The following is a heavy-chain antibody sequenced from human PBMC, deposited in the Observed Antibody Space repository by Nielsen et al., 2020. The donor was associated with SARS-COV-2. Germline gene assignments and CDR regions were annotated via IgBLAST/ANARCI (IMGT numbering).Heavy chain of an antibody. CDR1: GFTFSSYA. Sequence: GESLKISCAASGFTFSSYAMSWVRQAPGKGLEWVSAISGSGGSTYYADSVKGRFTISRDNSKNTLYLQMNSLRAEDTAVYYCAKAFMVRGVTHQDYYYYGMDVWGQGTTVTVSS. D-gene: IGHD3-10*01. CDR2: ISGSGGST. J-gene: IGHJ6*02. V-gene: IGHV3-23*01. CDR3: AKAFMVRGVTHQDYYYYGMDV.